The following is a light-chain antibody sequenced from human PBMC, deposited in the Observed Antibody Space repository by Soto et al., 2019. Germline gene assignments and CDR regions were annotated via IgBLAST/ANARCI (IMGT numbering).Light chain of an antibody. CDR1: QSVSSN. V-gene: IGKV3-15*01. CDR3: QQYNNWPPRT. J-gene: IGKJ1*01. CDR2: GAS. Sequence: ETVMTQSPATLSVSPGERATLSCRASQSVSSNLAWYQQKPGQAPRLLIYGASTRATDIPARFSGSGSGTEFTLTISSLQSEDFAVYYCQQYNNWPPRTFGQGTKVDIK.